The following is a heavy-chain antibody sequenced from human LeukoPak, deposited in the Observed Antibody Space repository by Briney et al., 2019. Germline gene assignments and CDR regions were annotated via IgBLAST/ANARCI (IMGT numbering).Heavy chain of an antibody. V-gene: IGHV3-7*04. CDR1: GFMFSNYW. Sequence: PGGSLRLSCAASGFMFSNYWMNWIRQAPGKGLEWVATIKEDGGEKYYVDPVKGRFTISRDNAKNSLSLQMTTLRVEDTAVYYCARGGSGSSWGQGTLVTVSS. J-gene: IGHJ5*02. CDR2: IKEDGGEK. D-gene: IGHD3-10*01. CDR3: ARGGSGSS.